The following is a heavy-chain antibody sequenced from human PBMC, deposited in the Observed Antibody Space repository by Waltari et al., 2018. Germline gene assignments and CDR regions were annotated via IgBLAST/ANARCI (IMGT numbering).Heavy chain of an antibody. CDR1: GFTFGVFS. V-gene: IGHV3-48*01. Sequence: EVQLVESGGGFVQPGGSLRLSCLGSGFTFGVFSMHWFRQAPGKGLEWVAYISASRAAIYYAESVKGRFTISRDNAKNSLFLQMTNLGVEDTAVYYCATEPAPGAGINYWGQGILVTVSS. J-gene: IGHJ4*02. CDR3: ATEPAPGAGINY. D-gene: IGHD6-19*01. CDR2: ISASRAAI.